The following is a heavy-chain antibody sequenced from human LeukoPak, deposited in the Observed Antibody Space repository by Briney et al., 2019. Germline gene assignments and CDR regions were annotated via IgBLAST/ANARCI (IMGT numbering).Heavy chain of an antibody. CDR2: IYYSGST. D-gene: IGHD7-27*01. Sequence: PSQTLSLTCTVSGGSISSGDYYWSWIRQPPGKGLEWIGYIYYSGSTNYNPSLKSRVTISVDTSKNQFSLKLSSVTAADTAVYYCARAEEELGIDYWGQGTLVTVSS. V-gene: IGHV4-30-4*08. CDR1: GGSISSGDYY. J-gene: IGHJ4*02. CDR3: ARAEEELGIDY.